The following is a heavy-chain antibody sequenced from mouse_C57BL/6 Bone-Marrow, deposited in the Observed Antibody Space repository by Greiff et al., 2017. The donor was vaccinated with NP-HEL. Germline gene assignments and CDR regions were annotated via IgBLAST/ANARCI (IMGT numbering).Heavy chain of an antibody. V-gene: IGHV1-66*01. CDR1: GYSFTSYY. CDR2: IYPGSGNT. J-gene: IGHJ2*01. D-gene: IGHD1-1*01. Sequence: VKLMESGPELVKPGASVKISCKASGYSFTSYYIHWVKQRPGQGLEWIGWIYPGSGNTKYNEKFKGKATLTADTSSSTAYMQLSSLTSEDSAVYYCARYITGYFDYWGQGTTLTVSS. CDR3: ARYITGYFDY.